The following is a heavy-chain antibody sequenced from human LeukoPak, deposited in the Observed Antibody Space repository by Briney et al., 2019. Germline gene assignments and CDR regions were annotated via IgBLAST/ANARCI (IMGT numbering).Heavy chain of an antibody. J-gene: IGHJ4*02. V-gene: IGHV7-4-1*02. CDR2: INTNTGNP. D-gene: IGHD6-13*01. CDR1: GGTFSSYA. Sequence: ASVKVSCKASGGTFSSYAISWVRQAPGQGLEWMGWINTNTGNPTYAQGFTGRFVFSLDTSVSTAYLQISSLKAEDTAVYYCARGVPDSSSWYYFDYWGQGTLVTVSS. CDR3: ARGVPDSSSWYYFDY.